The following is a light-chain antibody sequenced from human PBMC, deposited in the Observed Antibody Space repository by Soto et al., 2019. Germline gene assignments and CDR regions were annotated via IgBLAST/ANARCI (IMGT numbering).Light chain of an antibody. CDR3: QQYGTSPIT. J-gene: IGKJ5*01. Sequence: ENVLTQSPGTLSLSPGERATPSCRASQTVTSNLPWYQQRPGQAPRLLIYGASKRATGIPDRFSGSGSGTDFTLTISRLEPEDFALYYCQQYGTSPITFGQGTRLEIK. CDR1: QTVTSN. CDR2: GAS. V-gene: IGKV3-20*01.